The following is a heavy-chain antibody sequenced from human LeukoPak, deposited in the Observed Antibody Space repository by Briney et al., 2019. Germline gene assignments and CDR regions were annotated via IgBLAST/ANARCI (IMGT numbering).Heavy chain of an antibody. Sequence: SGGSLRLSCAASEFRFRTYAMHWVRRAPGKGLEWVAIISYDGTNQDYADSVKGRFTISRDNSKNTLYLQMNSLSAEDTAVYYCARDHDPSWSGYSDYNYYIDVWGKGTTVTVSS. CDR2: ISYDGTNQ. CDR1: EFRFRTYA. D-gene: IGHD3-3*01. J-gene: IGHJ6*03. V-gene: IGHV3-30*04. CDR3: ARDHDPSWSGYSDYNYYIDV.